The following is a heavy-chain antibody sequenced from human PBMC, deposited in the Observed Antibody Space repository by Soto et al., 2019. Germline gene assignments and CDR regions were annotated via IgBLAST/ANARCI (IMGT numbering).Heavy chain of an antibody. CDR1: GCTVNNTN. CDR2: IYSGGST. CDR3: AGDGLYGMDG. V-gene: IGHV3-53*01. Sequence: EVSRRCSWSLAGCTVNNTNMSRVRQAPGKGLEGVSVIYSGGSTYYADSVKGRFTISRHNSKNTLYFQMNSLRAEDTAGYYCAGDGLYGMDGWRQRTTVIVAS. J-gene: IGHJ6*02.